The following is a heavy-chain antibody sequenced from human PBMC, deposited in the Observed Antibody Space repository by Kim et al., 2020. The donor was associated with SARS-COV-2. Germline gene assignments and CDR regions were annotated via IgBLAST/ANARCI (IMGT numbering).Heavy chain of an antibody. CDR1: GFTFSSYG. Sequence: GGSLRLSCAASGFTFSSYGMHWVRQAPGKGLEWVAVISYDGSNKYYADSVKGRFTISRDNSKNTLYLQMNSLRAEDTAVYYCAKDGTYYDILTGYYDYYSYGMDVWGQGTTVTVSS. V-gene: IGHV3-30*18. D-gene: IGHD3-9*01. CDR3: AKDGTYYDILTGYYDYYSYGMDV. J-gene: IGHJ6*02. CDR2: ISYDGSNK.